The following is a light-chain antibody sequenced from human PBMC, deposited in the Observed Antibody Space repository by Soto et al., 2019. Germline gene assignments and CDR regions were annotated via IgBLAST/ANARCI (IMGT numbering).Light chain of an antibody. V-gene: IGLV2-14*01. Sequence: QSVLTQPASVSGSPGQSITISCTGTSSDVGGYNYVSWYQQYPGKAPKLMIHDVSTRPSGVSDRFSGSKSGSTASLTISGLQAEAEADYYCSSYTSSREKVFGTGTKVTVL. CDR1: SSDVGGYNY. CDR3: SSYTSSREKV. J-gene: IGLJ1*01. CDR2: DVS.